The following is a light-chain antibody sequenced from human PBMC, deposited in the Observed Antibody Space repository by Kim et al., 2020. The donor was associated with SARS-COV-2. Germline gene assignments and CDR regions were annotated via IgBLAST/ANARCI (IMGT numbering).Light chain of an antibody. CDR1: QSVTGSY. CDR3: QQYGSSPRN. Sequence: EIVLTQSPGTLSLSPEGGATLSCRASQSVTGSYLAWFQQKPGQAPRLLIYGASSRATGIPDRFSGSGSGTDFTLTISRLEPEDFAVYFCQQYGSSPRNFGQGTKLEI. V-gene: IGKV3-20*01. J-gene: IGKJ2*01. CDR2: GAS.